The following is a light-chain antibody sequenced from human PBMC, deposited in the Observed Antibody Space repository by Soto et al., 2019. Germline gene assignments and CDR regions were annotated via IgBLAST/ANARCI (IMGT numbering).Light chain of an antibody. V-gene: IGKV1-39*01. CDR3: QQCYTTPIT. Sequence: QMNQSPSSLSASVGDRVIITCRASQTISSHLNWYQQKPGKAPNLLVYAASSLQSGVPSRFTGSGSGTDFTLTISSLQAEDFASYFCQQCYTTPITFGEGTRLEIK. CDR2: AAS. J-gene: IGKJ5*01. CDR1: QTISSH.